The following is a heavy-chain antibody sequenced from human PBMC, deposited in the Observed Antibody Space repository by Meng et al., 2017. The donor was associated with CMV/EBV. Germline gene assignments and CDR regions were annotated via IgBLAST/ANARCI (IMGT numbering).Heavy chain of an antibody. CDR3: ARGYSSSSVRYSSGWYGSYYYYGMDV. J-gene: IGHJ6*02. CDR2: INHSGST. D-gene: IGHD6-19*01. Sequence: SETLSLTCAVYSGSFSGYYWSWIRQPPGKGLEWIGEINHSGSTNYNPSLKSRVTISVDTSKNQFSLKLSSVTAADTAVYYCARGYSSSSVRYSSGWYGSYYYYGMDVWGQGTTVTVSS. V-gene: IGHV4-34*01. CDR1: SGSFSGYY.